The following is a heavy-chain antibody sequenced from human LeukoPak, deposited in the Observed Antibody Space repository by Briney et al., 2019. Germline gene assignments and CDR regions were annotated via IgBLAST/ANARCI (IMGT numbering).Heavy chain of an antibody. V-gene: IGHV3-23*01. D-gene: IGHD3-22*01. CDR2: ISHNGDTT. CDR3: ATYSSLNAREFQY. CDR1: GLSFRDYA. Sequence: GGSLRLSCAASGLSFRDYAMSWVRQAPGKGLEWVSVISHNGDTTRYADSVKGRFTISRDNSKNTLDLQMNSLRAEDTAVYYCATYSSLNAREFQYWGQGTLVTVSS. J-gene: IGHJ1*01.